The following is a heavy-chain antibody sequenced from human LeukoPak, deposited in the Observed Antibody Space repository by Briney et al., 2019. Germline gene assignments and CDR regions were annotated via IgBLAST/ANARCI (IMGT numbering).Heavy chain of an antibody. D-gene: IGHD1-26*01. CDR2: IYSGGST. J-gene: IGHJ4*02. Sequence: GGSLRLSCAASGFTVSSNYMSWVRQAPRKGLEWVSVIYSGGSTYYADSVKGRFTISRDNSKNTLYLQMNSLRAEDTAVYYCARAASSGSCLGYWGQGTLVTVSS. CDR3: ARAASSGSCLGY. V-gene: IGHV3-66*01. CDR1: GFTVSSNY.